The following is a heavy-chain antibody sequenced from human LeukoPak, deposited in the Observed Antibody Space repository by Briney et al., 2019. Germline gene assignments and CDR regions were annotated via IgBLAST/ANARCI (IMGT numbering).Heavy chain of an antibody. J-gene: IGHJ4*02. CDR1: GYTFTGYY. D-gene: IGHD7-27*01. Sequence: GESLKVSCKASGYTFTGYYMHWVRQAPGQGLEWMGWINPNSGGTNYAQKFQGRVTMTRDTSISTAYMELSRLRSDDTAVYYCARANWGSPGDYWGQGTLVTVSS. CDR2: INPNSGGT. V-gene: IGHV1-2*02. CDR3: ARANWGSPGDY.